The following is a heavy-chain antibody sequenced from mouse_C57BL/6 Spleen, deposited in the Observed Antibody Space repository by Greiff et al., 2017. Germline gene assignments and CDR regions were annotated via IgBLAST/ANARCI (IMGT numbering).Heavy chain of an antibody. V-gene: IGHV14-2*01. CDR2: IDPEDGET. J-gene: IGHJ2*01. D-gene: IGHD1-1*01. CDR1: GFNIKDYY. Sequence: EVQLQESGAELVKPGASVKLSCTASGFNIKDYYMHWVKQRTEQGLEWIGRIDPEDGETKYAPKFQGKATITADTASNTAYLQLSSLTSEDTAVYYCASPTTVVEEDYFDYWGQGTTLTVSS. CDR3: ASPTTVVEEDYFDY.